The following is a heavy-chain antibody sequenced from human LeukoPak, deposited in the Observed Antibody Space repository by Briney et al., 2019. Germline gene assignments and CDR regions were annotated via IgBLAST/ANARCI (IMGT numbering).Heavy chain of an antibody. CDR2: INHSGST. V-gene: IGHV4-34*01. Sequence: SETLSLTCAVYGGSFSGYYWSWIRQPPGKGLEWIGEINHSGSTNYNPSLKSRVTISVDTSKNQFSLKLSSVTAADTAVYYCARDAALAVAVDYYYYGMDVWGQGTTVTVPS. CDR1: GGSFSGYY. CDR3: ARDAALAVAVDYYYYGMDV. D-gene: IGHD6-19*01. J-gene: IGHJ6*02.